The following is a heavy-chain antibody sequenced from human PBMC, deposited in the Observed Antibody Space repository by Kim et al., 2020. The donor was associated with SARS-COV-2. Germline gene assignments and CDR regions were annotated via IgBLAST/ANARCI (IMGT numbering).Heavy chain of an antibody. Sequence: GGSLRLSCAASGFSVTSNYMSWVRQAPGKGLECVSFVSSDDNTFYADSVKGRCTIFRGSSNNTLYLQMTSRGAEDAAVYYCAMVCGSGSYFVDNWGPGTLVTVSS. V-gene: IGHV3-66*01. CDR1: GFSVTSNY. CDR2: VSSDDNT. CDR3: AMVCGSGSYFVDN. D-gene: IGHD3-10*01. J-gene: IGHJ4*02.